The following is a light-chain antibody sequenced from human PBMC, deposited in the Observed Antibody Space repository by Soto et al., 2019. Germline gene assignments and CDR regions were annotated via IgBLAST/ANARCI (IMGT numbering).Light chain of an antibody. CDR1: QGIDMF. J-gene: IGKJ5*01. V-gene: IGKV1-33*01. Sequence: DIQMTQSPSSLSASVGDRVTITCQASQGIDMFLNWFQQKQGKAPKIXIYDASNLATGVTSTFSGSGSGSDFTFTINNLQPEDIATYYCQQYVNLPLTFGQGTRLEIK. CDR3: QQYVNLPLT. CDR2: DAS.